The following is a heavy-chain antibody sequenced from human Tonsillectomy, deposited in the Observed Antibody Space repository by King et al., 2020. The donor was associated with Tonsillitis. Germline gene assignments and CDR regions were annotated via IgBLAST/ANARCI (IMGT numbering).Heavy chain of an antibody. CDR2: ISSSGGST. CDR1: GFTFSNYA. V-gene: IGHV3-23*04. J-gene: IGHJ4*02. D-gene: IGHD2-8*01. CDR3: ANQMVRLEY. Sequence: EVQLVESGGGLVQPGGSLRLSCAASGFTFSNYAMNWVRQAPGKGLEWVSGISSSGGSTYYADSVKGRFTIFRDNSKNTLYLQMHSLIVDDTAVHYCANQMVRLEYWGQGTLVTVSS.